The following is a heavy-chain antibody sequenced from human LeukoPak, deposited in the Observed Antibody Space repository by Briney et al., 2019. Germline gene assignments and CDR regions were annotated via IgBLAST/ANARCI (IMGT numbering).Heavy chain of an antibody. Sequence: GASVKVSCKASGYTFTSYATHWVRQAPGQRLEWMGWINAGNGNTKYSQKFQGRVTITRDTSASTAYMELSSLRSEDTAVYYCARERGGPSSGSRGYFDLWGRGTLVTVSS. D-gene: IGHD3-10*01. CDR2: INAGNGNT. V-gene: IGHV1-3*01. CDR1: GYTFTSYA. J-gene: IGHJ2*01. CDR3: ARERGGPSSGSRGYFDL.